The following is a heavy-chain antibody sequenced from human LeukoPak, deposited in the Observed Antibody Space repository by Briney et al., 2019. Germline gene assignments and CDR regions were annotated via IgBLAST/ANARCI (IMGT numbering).Heavy chain of an antibody. Sequence: SVKVSCKASGGTFSNYAISWVRQAPGQGFEWMGGVTPIFGTANFAQRFQGRVSITADESTSTAFMELSSLRFEDTAVYYCAREWGLESSGFYYAYWGQGILVTVSS. J-gene: IGHJ4*02. CDR2: VTPIFGTA. CDR1: GGTFSNYA. D-gene: IGHD3-22*01. V-gene: IGHV1-69*13. CDR3: AREWGLESSGFYYAY.